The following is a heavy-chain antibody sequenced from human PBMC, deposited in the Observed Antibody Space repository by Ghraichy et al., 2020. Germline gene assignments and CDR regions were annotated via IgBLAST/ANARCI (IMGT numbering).Heavy chain of an antibody. Sequence: GSLRLSCAASGFTFSSYGMHWVRQAPGKGLEWVAVISYDGSNKYYADSVKGRFTISRDNSKNTLYLQMNSLRAEDTAVYYCAKSPYFRSQYYYYYGMDVWGQGTTVTVSS. CDR2: ISYDGSNK. CDR1: GFTFSSYG. J-gene: IGHJ6*02. D-gene: IGHD2/OR15-2a*01. V-gene: IGHV3-30*18. CDR3: AKSPYFRSQYYYYYGMDV.